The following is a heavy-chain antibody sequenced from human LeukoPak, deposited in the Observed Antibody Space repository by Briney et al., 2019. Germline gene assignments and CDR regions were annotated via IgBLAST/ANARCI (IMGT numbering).Heavy chain of an antibody. CDR2: INPNSGGT. V-gene: IGHV1-2*02. Sequence: ASVKVSCKASGYTFTGYYMHWVRQAPGQGLEWMGWINPNSGGTNYAQKFQGRVTMTRDTSISTAYMELSRLRSDDTAVYYCARADYDFWSGPKYSWSRVWGVQDYWGQGTLVTVSS. CDR1: GYTFTGYY. CDR3: ARADYDFWSGPKYSWSRVWGVQDY. D-gene: IGHD3-3*01. J-gene: IGHJ4*02.